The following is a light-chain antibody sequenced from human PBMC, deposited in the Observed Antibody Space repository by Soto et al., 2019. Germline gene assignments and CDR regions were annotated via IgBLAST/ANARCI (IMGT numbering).Light chain of an antibody. V-gene: IGKV1-5*01. Sequence: DIPMTQSPSTLSASVGDRVTITCRASQSVLSWLAWYQQKPGKAPNLLIYDASSLESGVPSRFSGSGSGTEFTLTISSLQPDDFATYYCQQYNSYSYTFGQGTKLEI. CDR1: QSVLSW. CDR2: DAS. J-gene: IGKJ2*01. CDR3: QQYNSYSYT.